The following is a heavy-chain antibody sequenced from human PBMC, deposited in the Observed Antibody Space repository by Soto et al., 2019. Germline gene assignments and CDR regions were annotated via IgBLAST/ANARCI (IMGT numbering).Heavy chain of an antibody. J-gene: IGHJ4*02. CDR1: GFTVSSTY. V-gene: IGHV3-53*01. CDR3: ARDLGYCSGGSCQPLNY. D-gene: IGHD2-15*01. Sequence: GSLRLSCAASGFTVSSTYMNWVRQAPGKGLEWVSVIYKGGNTYYADSVKGRFTISRDNAKNSLYLQMNSLRAEDTVVYYCARDLGYCSGGSCQPLNYWGQGTLVTVSS. CDR2: IYKGGNT.